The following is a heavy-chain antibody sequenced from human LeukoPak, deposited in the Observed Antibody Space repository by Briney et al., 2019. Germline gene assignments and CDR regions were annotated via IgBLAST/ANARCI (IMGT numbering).Heavy chain of an antibody. Sequence: GGSLRLSCAASGFTFNTYTMNWVRQAPGKGLEWVSYISSSSSTTYYADSVKGRFTISRDNAKNSLYLQMNSLRDEDTAVYYCARVRRYSSGWYVDYWGQGTLVTVSS. CDR2: ISSSSSTT. CDR3: ARVRRYSSGWYVDY. V-gene: IGHV3-48*02. J-gene: IGHJ4*02. D-gene: IGHD6-19*01. CDR1: GFTFNTYT.